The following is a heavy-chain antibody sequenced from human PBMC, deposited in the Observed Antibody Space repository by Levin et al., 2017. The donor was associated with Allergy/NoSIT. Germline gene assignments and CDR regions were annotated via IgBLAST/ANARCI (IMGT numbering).Heavy chain of an antibody. CDR3: ARERAPPRGRGWYYFDY. V-gene: IGHV3-53*01. CDR1: GFTVSSNY. Sequence: GGSLRLSCAASGFTVSSNYMSWVRQAPGKGLEWVSVIYSGGSTYYADSVKGRFTISRDNSKNTLYLQMNSLRAEDTAVYYCARERAPPRGRGWYYFDYWGQGTLVTVSS. J-gene: IGHJ4*02. D-gene: IGHD6-19*01. CDR2: IYSGGST.